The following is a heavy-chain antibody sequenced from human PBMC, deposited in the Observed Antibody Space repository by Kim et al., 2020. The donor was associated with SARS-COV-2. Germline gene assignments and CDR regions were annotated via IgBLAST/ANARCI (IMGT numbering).Heavy chain of an antibody. CDR3: AIPNFYGSGSYTPDPFYYYYYGMDV. J-gene: IGHJ6*02. D-gene: IGHD3-10*01. Sequence: ASVKVSCKASGYTFTSYGISWVRQAPGQGLEWMGWISAYNGNTNYAQKLQGRVTMTTDTSTSTAYMELRSLRSDDTAVYYCAIPNFYGSGSYTPDPFYYYYYGMDVWGQGTTVTVSS. CDR2: ISAYNGNT. V-gene: IGHV1-18*04. CDR1: GYTFTSYG.